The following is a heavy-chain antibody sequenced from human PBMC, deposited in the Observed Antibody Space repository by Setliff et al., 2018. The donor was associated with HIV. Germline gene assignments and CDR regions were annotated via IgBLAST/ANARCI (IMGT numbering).Heavy chain of an antibody. CDR3: ARKYYYDSSGYYSFDY. Sequence: AGGSLRLSCAASGFTFSSYAMSWVRQAPGKGLEWVSAISPSGGSTYYADSVRGRFTISRDNSKNTLYLQMNSLRAEDTALYYCARKYYYDSSGYYSFDYWGQGALVTVSS. V-gene: IGHV3-23*01. CDR1: GFTFSSYA. D-gene: IGHD3-22*01. J-gene: IGHJ4*02. CDR2: ISPSGGST.